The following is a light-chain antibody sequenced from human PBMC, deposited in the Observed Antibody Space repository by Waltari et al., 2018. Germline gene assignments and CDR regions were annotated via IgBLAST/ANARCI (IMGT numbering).Light chain of an antibody. CDR3: QQTYSTSVT. V-gene: IGKV1-39*01. J-gene: IGKJ5*01. CDR1: QSISTY. CDR2: GAS. Sequence: DIQMTQSPSSLSASVGDTVTISCRASQSISTYVNWYQQIAGKAPKLLIYGASTLQSGVPSRFSGGGSVTHFSLLISGLQPEDFATYYCQQTYSTSVTFGQGTRVDIK.